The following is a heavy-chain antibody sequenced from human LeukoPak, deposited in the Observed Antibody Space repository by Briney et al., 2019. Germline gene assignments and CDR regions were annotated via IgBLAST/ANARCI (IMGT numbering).Heavy chain of an antibody. V-gene: IGHV3-23*01. CDR2: ISGSGGNT. Sequence: PGGSLRLSCAASGFTFSSYAMNWVRQAPGKGLEWVSGISGSGGNTYYADSVKGRFTISRDNSKNTLYLQMNSLRAEDTAVYYCAKARTFGYCSSTTCYSAADYWGQGTLVTVSS. CDR3: AKARTFGYCSSTTCYSAADY. CDR1: GFTFSSYA. D-gene: IGHD2-2*03. J-gene: IGHJ4*02.